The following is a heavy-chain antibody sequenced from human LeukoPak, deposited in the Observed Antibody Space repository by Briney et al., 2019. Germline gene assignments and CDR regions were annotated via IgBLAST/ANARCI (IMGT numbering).Heavy chain of an antibody. CDR1: GYSFTDKY. J-gene: IGHJ5*02. V-gene: IGHV1-2*02. Sequence: ASVKVSCKASGYSFTDKYMHWVRQAPGQGLEWMGWINPNSGGTNYAQKFQGRVTMTTDTSMSTAYMELSRLTSDDTAVYYCASNFVVGASWFDPWGQGTLVTVSS. CDR3: ASNFVVGASWFDP. D-gene: IGHD1-26*01. CDR2: INPNSGGT.